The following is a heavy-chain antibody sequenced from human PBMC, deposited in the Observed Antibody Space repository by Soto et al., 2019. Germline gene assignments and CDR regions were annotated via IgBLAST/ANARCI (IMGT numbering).Heavy chain of an antibody. Sequence: GGSLRLACAASGFTFSSYGMHWVRQAPGKGLEWVAVISYDGSNKYYADSVKGRFTISRDNSKNTLYLQMNSLRAEDTAVYYCANAGGNTIFGVDPSYNPFDYWGQGTLVTVSS. J-gene: IGHJ4*02. CDR2: ISYDGSNK. CDR3: ANAGGNTIFGVDPSYNPFDY. D-gene: IGHD3-3*01. V-gene: IGHV3-30*18. CDR1: GFTFSSYG.